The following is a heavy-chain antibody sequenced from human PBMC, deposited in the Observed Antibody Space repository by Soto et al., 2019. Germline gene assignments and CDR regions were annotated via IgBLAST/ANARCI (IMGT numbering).Heavy chain of an antibody. CDR2: IIPIFPTA. Sequence: QVELVKSGAEVKKPGSSVKVSCKASGGTFSRSGLIWVRQAPGQGLEWVGGIIPIFPTAHYGQKFQARVPITADESTSTAYMELSSLRSEATAVYYCARDQGYRSSQYFIDYWGQGTLVTVSS. V-gene: IGHV1-69*01. J-gene: IGHJ4*02. D-gene: IGHD5-12*01. CDR1: GGTFSRSG. CDR3: ARDQGYRSSQYFIDY.